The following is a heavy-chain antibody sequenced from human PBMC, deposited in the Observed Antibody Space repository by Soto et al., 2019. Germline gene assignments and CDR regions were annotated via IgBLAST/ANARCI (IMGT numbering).Heavy chain of an antibody. CDR3: VKATLPTAIKFGVDS. CDR1: GFTFRSYG. J-gene: IGHJ5*01. Sequence: LRLSCAASGFTFRSYGMHWVRQTPDKGPEWVAVISHDGNQKYYADFAKGRFTISRDNARNTLHLQMNSLRPEDTAFFYCVKATLPTAIKFGVDSWGQGTLVTVSS. D-gene: IGHD2-2*01. CDR2: ISHDGNQK. V-gene: IGHV3-30*18.